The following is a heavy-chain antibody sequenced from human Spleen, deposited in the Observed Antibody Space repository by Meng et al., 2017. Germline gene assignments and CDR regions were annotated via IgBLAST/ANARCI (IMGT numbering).Heavy chain of an antibody. V-gene: IGHV3-20*04. D-gene: IGHD3-22*01. CDR3: ARSPIDKYDLSALPLDY. CDR2: LNWNGATT. CDR1: GFTFDDYG. Sequence: GESLKISCAASGFTFDDYGMSWVRQAPGKGLEWVSGLNWNGATTRYADSVKGRFTISRDNSKNTVFLHINSLRPEDTAVYYCARSPIDKYDLSALPLDYWGQGTLVTVSS. J-gene: IGHJ4*02.